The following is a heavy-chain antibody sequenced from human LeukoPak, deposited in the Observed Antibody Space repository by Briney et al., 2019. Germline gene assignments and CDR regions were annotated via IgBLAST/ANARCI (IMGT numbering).Heavy chain of an antibody. CDR1: GFTFSSYS. CDR2: ISGSGGST. D-gene: IGHD2-2*01. CDR3: AKPLLRGYCSSTSCYNYFDY. Sequence: GGSLRLSCAASGFTFSSYSMNWVRQAPGKGLEWVSAISGSGGSTYYADSVKGRFTISRDNSKNTLYLQMNSLRAEDTAVYYCAKPLLRGYCSSTSCYNYFDYWGQGTLVTVSS. J-gene: IGHJ4*02. V-gene: IGHV3-23*01.